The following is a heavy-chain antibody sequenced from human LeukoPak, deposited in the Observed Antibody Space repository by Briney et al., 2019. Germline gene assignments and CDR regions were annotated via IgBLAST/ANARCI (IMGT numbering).Heavy chain of an antibody. CDR3: ATDHRAGRIAAAGGFDY. V-gene: IGHV1-46*01. D-gene: IGHD6-13*01. CDR2: INPSGGRT. J-gene: IGHJ4*02. CDR1: GYVFTSYY. Sequence: GASVKVSCKASGYVFTSYYIHWMRQAPGQGLEWMGKINPSGGRTNYAQKFQGRVTMTEDTSTDTACMELSSLRPEDTAVYYCATDHRAGRIAAAGGFDYWGQGTLVTVSS.